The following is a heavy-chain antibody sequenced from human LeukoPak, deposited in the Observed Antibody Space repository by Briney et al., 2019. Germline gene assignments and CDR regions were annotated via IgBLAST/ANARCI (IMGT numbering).Heavy chain of an antibody. CDR3: ARGTYGSGTYDDAFEI. Sequence: SETLSLTCNVSGGSMASTSYYWAWIRLPPGQGLEWIVSIYYSGTSYYNQSLKSRVAILLDRPKTQFSRRLSSVTAADTAVYYCARGTYGSGTYDDAFEIWGQGTMVTVSS. CDR2: IYYSGTS. D-gene: IGHD3-10*01. V-gene: IGHV4-39*07. CDR1: GGSMASTSYY. J-gene: IGHJ3*02.